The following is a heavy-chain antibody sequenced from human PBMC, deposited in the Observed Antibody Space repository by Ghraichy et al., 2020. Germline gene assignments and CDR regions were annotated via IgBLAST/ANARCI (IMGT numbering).Heavy chain of an antibody. J-gene: IGHJ4*02. CDR2: ISSSSSYI. CDR3: ARGVPSSGWFCSY. V-gene: IGHV3-21*01. CDR1: GFTFSSYS. Sequence: GGSLRLSCAASGFTFSSYSMNWVRQAPGKGLEWVSSISSSSSYIYYADSVKGRFTISRDNAKNSLYLQMNSLRAEDTAVYYCARGVPSSGWFCSYWGQGTLVTVSS. D-gene: IGHD6-19*01.